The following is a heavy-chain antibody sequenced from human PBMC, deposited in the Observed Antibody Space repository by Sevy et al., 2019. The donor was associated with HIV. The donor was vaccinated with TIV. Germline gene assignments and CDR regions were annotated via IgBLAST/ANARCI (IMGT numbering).Heavy chain of an antibody. CDR3: ARDSYSSVSCDVGWFAP. D-gene: IGHD6-19*01. CDR2: IEKDGSKT. CDR1: GFFFSNFW. J-gene: IGHJ5*02. V-gene: IGHV3-74*01. Sequence: GGSLRLSCEASGFFFSNFWMHWVRQTPGKGLEWVSRIEKDGSKTIYADSVRGRFIVSRDNSKRTVSLQMNSLRVEDSAISYCARDSYSSVSCDVGWFAPLGQGTLVTVSS.